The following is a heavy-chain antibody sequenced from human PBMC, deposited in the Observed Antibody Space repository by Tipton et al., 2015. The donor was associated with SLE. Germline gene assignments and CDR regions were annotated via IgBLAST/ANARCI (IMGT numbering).Heavy chain of an antibody. CDR3: ARDGGELLWFRESRYYFDY. V-gene: IGHV3-11*01. J-gene: IGHJ4*02. CDR2: ISGSGSTI. Sequence: GSLRLSCAGSGFTFSDYYMGWIRQAPGEGLEWVSYISGSGSTIYYADSVKGRFTISRDNAKNSLYLQMNSLRAEDTAVYYCARDGGELLWFRESRYYFDYWGQGTLVTVSS. CDR1: GFTFSDYY. D-gene: IGHD3-10*01.